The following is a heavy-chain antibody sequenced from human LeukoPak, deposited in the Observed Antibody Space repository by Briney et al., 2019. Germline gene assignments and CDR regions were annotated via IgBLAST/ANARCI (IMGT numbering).Heavy chain of an antibody. CDR3: ARSPLAFYDSSGYPRVWFDP. J-gene: IGHJ5*02. V-gene: IGHV4-30-2*01. Sequence: SETLSLTCTVSGDSISSGGYSWSWIRQPPGKGLEWIGYIYHIGYISQSGNIYQNPSLKSRVTISLDTSRNQFSLKLSSVTAADAAVYYCARSPLAFYDSSGYPRVWFDPWGQGTLVTVSS. CDR1: GDSISSGGYS. CDR2: ISQSGNI. D-gene: IGHD3-22*01.